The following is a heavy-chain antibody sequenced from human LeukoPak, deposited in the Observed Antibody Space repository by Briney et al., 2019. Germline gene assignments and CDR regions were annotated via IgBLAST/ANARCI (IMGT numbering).Heavy chain of an antibody. CDR1: GFTFSSYA. CDR2: ISYDGSNK. D-gene: IGHD5-12*01. Sequence: GGSLRLSCAASGFTFSSYAMHWVRQAPGKGLEWVAVISYDGSNKYYADSVKGRFTISRDNSKNTLYLQMNSLRAEDTAVYYCARVPGTWWLHDYWGQGTLVTVSS. V-gene: IGHV3-30-3*01. J-gene: IGHJ4*02. CDR3: ARVPGTWWLHDY.